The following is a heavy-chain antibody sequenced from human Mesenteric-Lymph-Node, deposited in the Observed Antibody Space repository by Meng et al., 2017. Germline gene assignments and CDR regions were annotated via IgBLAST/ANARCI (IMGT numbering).Heavy chain of an antibody. CDR3: AREDTAMVKYY. CDR2: ISAYNGNT. D-gene: IGHD5-18*01. J-gene: IGHJ4*02. Sequence: VQLLPSGAEVTQPVASVKVPCKASVYTFTSYGISWVRQAPGQGLEWMGWISAYNGNTNYAQKLQGRVTMTTDTSTSTDYMELRSLRSDDKAVYYCAREDTAMVKYYWGQGTLVTVSS. CDR1: VYTFTSYG. V-gene: IGHV1-18*01.